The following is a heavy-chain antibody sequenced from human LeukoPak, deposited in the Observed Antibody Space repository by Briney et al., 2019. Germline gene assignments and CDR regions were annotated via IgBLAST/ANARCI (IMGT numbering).Heavy chain of an antibody. CDR3: AKVYYYDSSGLDY. D-gene: IGHD3-22*01. CDR2: ISWNSGSI. J-gene: IGHJ4*02. Sequence: PGGSLRLSCAASGFTFDDYAMHWVRQAPGKGLEWVSGISWNSGSIGYADSVKGRFTISRDNSKNSLYLQMNSLRTEDTALYYCAKVYYYDSSGLDYWGQGTLVTVSS. V-gene: IGHV3-9*01. CDR1: GFTFDDYA.